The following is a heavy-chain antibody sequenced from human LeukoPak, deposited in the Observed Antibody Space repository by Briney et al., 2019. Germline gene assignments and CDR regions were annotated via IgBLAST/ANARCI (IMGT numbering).Heavy chain of an antibody. V-gene: IGHV3-7*01. J-gene: IGHJ6*04. CDR2: IKQDGSEK. CDR1: GLTFSTYW. D-gene: IGHD3-10*01. Sequence: GGSLRLSCXASGLTFSTYWMTWVRQAPGKGLEWVANIKQDGSEKNYVDSVKGRFTISRDNAKNSLYLQMNSLRVEDTAVYYCAGGIAMVRGGDVWGKGTTVTVSS. CDR3: AGGIAMVRGGDV.